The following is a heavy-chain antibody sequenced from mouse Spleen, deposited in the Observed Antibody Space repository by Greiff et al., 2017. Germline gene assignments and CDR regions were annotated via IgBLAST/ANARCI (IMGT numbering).Heavy chain of an antibody. J-gene: IGHJ4*01. CDR1: GFTFSSYY. CDR2: ISSGGGST. Sequence: EVKLMESGGGLVKLGGSLKLSCAASGFTFSSYYMSWVRQTPEKRLEWVATISSGGGSTYYPDSVKGRFTISRDNAKNTLYLQMSSLNSEDTAVYYCARDGVATSMDYWGQGTSVTVSS. D-gene: IGHD1-1*01. CDR3: ARDGVATSMDY. V-gene: IGHV5-6-4*01.